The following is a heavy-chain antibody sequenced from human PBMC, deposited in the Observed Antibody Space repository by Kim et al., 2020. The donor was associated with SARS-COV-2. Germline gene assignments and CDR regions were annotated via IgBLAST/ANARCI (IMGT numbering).Heavy chain of an antibody. Sequence: GGSLRLSCAASGFTFSSYSMNWVRQAPGKGLEWVSSISSSSSYIYYADSVKGRFTISRDNAKNSLYLQMNSLRAEDTAVYYCARVLYCSSTSCREYYFDYWGQGTLVTVSS. D-gene: IGHD2-2*01. CDR2: ISSSSSYI. CDR1: GFTFSSYS. CDR3: ARVLYCSSTSCREYYFDY. J-gene: IGHJ4*02. V-gene: IGHV3-21*01.